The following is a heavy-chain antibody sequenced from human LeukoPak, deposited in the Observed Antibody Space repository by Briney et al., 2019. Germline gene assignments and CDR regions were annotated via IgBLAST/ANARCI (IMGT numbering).Heavy chain of an antibody. CDR2: IYTSGST. CDR1: GGSISSYY. Sequence: PSGTLSLTCTLSGGSISSYYWSCIRQPAGKGLEWIGRIYTSGSTNYNPSPKSRVTISIDKSNNQFSLNLTSVTAADMAVYYCARDANGSRAFDYWGQGTLVTVFS. V-gene: IGHV4-4*07. J-gene: IGHJ4*02. CDR3: ARDANGSRAFDY. D-gene: IGHD2-15*01.